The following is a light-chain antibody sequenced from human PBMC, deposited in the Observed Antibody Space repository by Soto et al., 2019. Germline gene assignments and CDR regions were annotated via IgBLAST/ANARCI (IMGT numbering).Light chain of an antibody. CDR2: KGT. CDR3: CSSEPESTYV. J-gene: IGLJ1*01. V-gene: IGLV2-23*01. CDR1: SSDVGAYNS. Sequence: QSVLALPASVSGSPGQSVTISCTGTSSDVGAYNSVSWYQQHPDKAPQLMIYKGTQRPSGVSNRFSGSTSGNAASLTISGLQAGDEADYFGCSSEPESTYVFGSGTTVTVL.